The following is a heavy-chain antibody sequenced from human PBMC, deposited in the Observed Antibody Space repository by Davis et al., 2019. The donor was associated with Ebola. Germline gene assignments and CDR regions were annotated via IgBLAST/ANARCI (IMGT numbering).Heavy chain of an antibody. CDR2: INWNGGST. D-gene: IGHD3-9*01. V-gene: IGHV3-20*01. J-gene: IGHJ5*01. CDR1: GFTFSSYA. Sequence: GESQKISCAASGFTFSSYAMSWVRQAPGKGLEWVSGINWNGGSTGYADSVKGRFTISRDNAKNSLYLRLNSLRAEDTALYHCARVNAVTGYSRFDSWGQGTLVTVSS. CDR3: ARVNAVTGYSRFDS.